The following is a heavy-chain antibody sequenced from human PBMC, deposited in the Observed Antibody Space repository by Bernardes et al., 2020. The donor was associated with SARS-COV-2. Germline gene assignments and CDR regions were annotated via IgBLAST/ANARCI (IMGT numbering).Heavy chain of an antibody. CDR1: GYTLTSYV. Sequence: ASVKVSCKASGYTLTSYVISWVRQAPGQGLEWMGWISAYNGNTNYAQKLQGRVTMTTDTSTSTAYMELRSLRSDDTAVYYCARVLVVPAAIPYYYYYMDVWGKGTTVTVSS. D-gene: IGHD2-2*01. J-gene: IGHJ6*03. CDR2: ISAYNGNT. V-gene: IGHV1-18*01. CDR3: ARVLVVPAAIPYYYYYMDV.